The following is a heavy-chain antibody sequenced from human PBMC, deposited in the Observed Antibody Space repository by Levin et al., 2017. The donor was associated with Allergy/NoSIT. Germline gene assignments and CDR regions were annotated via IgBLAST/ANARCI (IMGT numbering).Heavy chain of an antibody. CDR2: IYYSGST. J-gene: IGHJ5*02. CDR3: ARMPTYYYDSSALFWFDP. V-gene: IGHV4-59*01. Sequence: SQTLSLPCTVSGGSISSYYWNWIRQPPGKGLEWIGYIYYSGSTNYNPSLKSRVTISVDTSKNQFSLKLSSVTAADTAVYYCARMPTYYYDSSALFWFDPWGQGTLVTVSS. CDR1: GGSISSYY. D-gene: IGHD3-22*01.